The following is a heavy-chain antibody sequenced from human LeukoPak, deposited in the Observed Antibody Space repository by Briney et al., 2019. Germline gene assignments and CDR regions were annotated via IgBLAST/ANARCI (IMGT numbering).Heavy chain of an antibody. J-gene: IGHJ4*02. CDR3: ARPYDTRGYFPDY. D-gene: IGHD3-22*01. CDR1: GFTFSSYA. Sequence: GGSLRLSCTASGFTFSSYAMNWVRQAPGKGLEWVSSISRGSDHIFYADSMKGRFTISRDNAKNSLYLQMNSLGAEDTAVYYCARPYDTRGYFPDYWGQGTLVTVSS. V-gene: IGHV3-21*01. CDR2: ISRGSDHI.